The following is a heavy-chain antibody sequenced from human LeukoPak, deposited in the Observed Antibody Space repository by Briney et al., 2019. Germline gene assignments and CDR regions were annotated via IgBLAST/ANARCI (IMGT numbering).Heavy chain of an antibody. V-gene: IGHV3-30*18. CDR3: EKDRGSYSSGWTGFDY. CDR1: GFTFSSYG. Sequence: GRSLRLSCAASGFTFSSYGMHWVRQAPGKGLEWVAVILYDGSNKYYADSVKGRFTISRDNSKNTLYLQMNSLRAEDTAVYYCEKDRGSYSSGWTGFDYWGQGTLVTVSS. CDR2: ILYDGSNK. D-gene: IGHD6-19*01. J-gene: IGHJ4*02.